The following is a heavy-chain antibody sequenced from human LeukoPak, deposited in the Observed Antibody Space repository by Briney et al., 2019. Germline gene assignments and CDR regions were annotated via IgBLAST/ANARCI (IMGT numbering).Heavy chain of an antibody. CDR3: ARGLYSSSYDAFDI. D-gene: IGHD6-13*01. V-gene: IGHV3-30-3*01. J-gene: IGHJ3*02. CDR2: ISYDGSNK. CDR1: GFTFSGYW. Sequence: GGSLRLSCAASGFTFSGYWMSWVRQAPGKGLEWVAVISYDGSNKYYADSVKGRFTISRDNSKNTLYLQMNSLRAEDTAVYYCARGLYSSSYDAFDIWGQGTMVTVSS.